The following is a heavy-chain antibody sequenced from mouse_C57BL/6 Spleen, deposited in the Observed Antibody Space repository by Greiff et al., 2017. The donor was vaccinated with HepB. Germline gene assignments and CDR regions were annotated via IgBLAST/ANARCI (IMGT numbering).Heavy chain of an antibody. Sequence: QVQLQQPGAELVRPGSSVKLSCKASGYTFTSYWMHWVKQRPIQGLEWIGNIDPSDSETHYNQKFKDKAIVTVDKSSSTAYMQLSSLTSEDSAVYYCARGAYGSSNWYFDVWGTGTTVTVSS. J-gene: IGHJ1*03. CDR2: IDPSDSET. D-gene: IGHD1-1*01. CDR1: GYTFTSYW. CDR3: ARGAYGSSNWYFDV. V-gene: IGHV1-52*01.